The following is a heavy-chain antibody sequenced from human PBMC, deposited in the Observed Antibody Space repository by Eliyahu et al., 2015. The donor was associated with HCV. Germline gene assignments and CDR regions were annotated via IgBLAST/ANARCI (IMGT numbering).Heavy chain of an antibody. CDR3: ARGEYGSGSYYRY. D-gene: IGHD3-10*01. CDR2: INHSGST. Sequence: QVQLQQWGAGLLKPSETLSLTCAFYGGSFXGYYWXXXRQPPGKGLEWIGEINHSGSTNYNPSLKSRVTISVDTSKNQFSLKLSSVTAADTAVYYCARGEYGSGSYYRYWGQGTLVTVSS. V-gene: IGHV4-34*01. CDR1: GGSFXGYY. J-gene: IGHJ4*02.